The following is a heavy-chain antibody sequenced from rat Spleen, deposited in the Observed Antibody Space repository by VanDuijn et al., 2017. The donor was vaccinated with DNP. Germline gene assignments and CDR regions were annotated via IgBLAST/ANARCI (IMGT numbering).Heavy chain of an antibody. CDR3: ARAYYDGTYYPNWYFDL. CDR2: ISYSGST. CDR1: GYSITSNY. D-gene: IGHD1-12*02. V-gene: IGHV3-1*01. Sequence: EVQLQESGPGLVKPSQSLSLTCSVTGYSITSNYWAWIRKFPGNKMEWMAYISYSGSTGYNPSLKSRFSITRDTSKNQFFLQLNSVTTEDTATYYCARAYYDGTYYPNWYFDLWGPGTTVTVSS. J-gene: IGHJ1*01.